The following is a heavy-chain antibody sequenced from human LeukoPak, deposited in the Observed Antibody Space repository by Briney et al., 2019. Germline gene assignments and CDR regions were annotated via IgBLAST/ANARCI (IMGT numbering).Heavy chain of an antibody. V-gene: IGHV3-21*01. D-gene: IGHD2-21*02. CDR2: ISSSSSYI. CDR3: ARDLQVVTTRD. J-gene: IGHJ4*02. CDR1: GFTFSSYS. Sequence: GGSLRLSCAASGFTFSSYSMNWVRQAPGKGLEWVSSISSSSSYIYYADSVKGRFTISRDNAKNSLYLQMNSLRAEDTAVYYCARDLQVVTTRDWGQGTLVTVSS.